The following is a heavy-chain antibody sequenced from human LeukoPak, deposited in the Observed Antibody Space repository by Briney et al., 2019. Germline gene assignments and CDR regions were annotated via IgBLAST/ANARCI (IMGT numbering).Heavy chain of an antibody. CDR1: GGSISSGSYY. CDR2: IYTSGST. CDR3: ARGTTSDWYFDL. J-gene: IGHJ2*01. Sequence: SETLSLTCTVSGGSISSGSYYWSWIRQPAGKGLEWIGRIYTSGSTNYNPSLKSRVTMSVDTSKNQFSLKLSSVTAADTAVYCCARGTTSDWYFDLWGRGTLVTVSS. D-gene: IGHD4-17*01. V-gene: IGHV4-61*02.